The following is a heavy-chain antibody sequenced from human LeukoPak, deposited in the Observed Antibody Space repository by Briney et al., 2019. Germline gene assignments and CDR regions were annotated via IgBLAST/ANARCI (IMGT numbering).Heavy chain of an antibody. CDR2: IIPIFGTA. J-gene: IGHJ4*02. CDR3: AVGAGYQLPPGGY. CDR1: GGTFSSYA. D-gene: IGHD2-2*01. Sequence: SVKVSCKASGGTFSSYAISWVRQAPGQGLKWMGGIIPIFGTANYAQKFQGRVTITADESTSTAYMELSSLRSEDTAVYYCAVGAGYQLPPGGYWGQGTLVTVSS. V-gene: IGHV1-69*13.